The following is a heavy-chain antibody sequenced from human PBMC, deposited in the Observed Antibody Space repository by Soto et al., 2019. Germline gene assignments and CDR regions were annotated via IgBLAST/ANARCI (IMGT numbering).Heavy chain of an antibody. V-gene: IGHV4-30-4*01. J-gene: IGHJ5*01. D-gene: IGHD2-15*01. CDR1: GDSISTDDYF. CDR3: ARGRYCLTGRCFPNWFDS. Sequence: SETLSLTCSVSGDSISTDDYFWAWIRQPPGQALEYIGYIYKSATTYYNPSFESRVAISLDTSKSQFSLNVTSVTAADTAVYFCARGRYCLTGRCFPNWFDSWGQGTLVTVSS. CDR2: IYKSATT.